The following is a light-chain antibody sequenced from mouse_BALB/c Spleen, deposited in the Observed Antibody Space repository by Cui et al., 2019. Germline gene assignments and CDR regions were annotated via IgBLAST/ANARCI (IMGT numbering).Light chain of an antibody. CDR3: QQWSSNPPT. J-gene: IGKJ4*01. CDR2: DTS. V-gene: IGKV4-59*01. CDR1: SSVSY. Sequence: QIVLTQSPAIMSASPGEKVTMTCSASSSVSYMHWYQQKSGTSPKRWIYDTSKLASGVPARFSGSGSGTSYSLTISSMVAEDAATYYCQQWSSNPPTFGSGTKLEIK.